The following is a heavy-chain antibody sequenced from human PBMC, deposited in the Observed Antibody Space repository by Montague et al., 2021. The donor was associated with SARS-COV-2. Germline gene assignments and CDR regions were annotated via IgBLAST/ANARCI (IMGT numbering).Heavy chain of an antibody. CDR2: ICFNGHS. CDR1: GGSISSIHDY. D-gene: IGHD2-2*01. V-gene: IGHV4-39*01. Sequence: SESLSLTCTVSGGSISSIHDYWAWIRQPPGKGLEWIGSICFNGHSNYNPSLENRASVSLDTSKSQYYLKLNSVAAADTAVYYCARQPQYQTGAIDIWGQGTMVTVSS. CDR3: ARQPQYQTGAIDI. J-gene: IGHJ3*02.